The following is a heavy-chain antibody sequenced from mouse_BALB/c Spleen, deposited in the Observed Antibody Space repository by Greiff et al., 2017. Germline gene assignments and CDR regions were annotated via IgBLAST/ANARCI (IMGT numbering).Heavy chain of an antibody. Sequence: QVQLQQSGAELVRPGTSVKVSCKASGYAFTNYLIEWVKQRPGQGLEWIGEILPGSGSTNYNEKFKGKATFTADTSSNTAYMQLSSLTSEDSAVYYCARGDSSGYEGFFAYWGQGTLVTVSA. CDR2: ILPGSGST. V-gene: IGHV1-54*02. CDR3: ARGDSSGYEGFFAY. J-gene: IGHJ3*01. CDR1: GYAFTNYL. D-gene: IGHD3-2*01.